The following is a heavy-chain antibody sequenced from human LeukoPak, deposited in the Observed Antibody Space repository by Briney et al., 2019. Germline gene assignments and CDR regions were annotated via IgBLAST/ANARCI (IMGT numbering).Heavy chain of an antibody. CDR2: IKQDGSEK. Sequence: PGGSLRLSCAASGFTFSSYWMSWVRQAPGKGLEWVANIKQDGSEKYYVDSVKGRFTISRDNAKNSLYLQMNSLRAEDTAVYYCARDFDYYDSSGYYDYWGQGTLVTVPS. J-gene: IGHJ4*02. D-gene: IGHD3-22*01. V-gene: IGHV3-7*01. CDR3: ARDFDYYDSSGYYDY. CDR1: GFTFSSYW.